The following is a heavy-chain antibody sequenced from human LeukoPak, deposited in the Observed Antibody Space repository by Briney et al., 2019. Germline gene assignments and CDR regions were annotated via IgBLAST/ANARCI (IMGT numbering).Heavy chain of an antibody. J-gene: IGHJ4*02. V-gene: IGHV4-4*07. CDR1: GGSISSDY. CDR3: AREGYSYGYRYFFGF. CDR2: IYNSGST. D-gene: IGHD5-18*01. Sequence: PSETLSLTCTVSGGSISSDYWSWIRQPAGKGLEWIGHIYNSGSTNYNPSLKSRVTMSVDTSKNQFSLKLSSVTAADTAMYYCAREGYSYGYRYFFGFWGQGTLVTVSS.